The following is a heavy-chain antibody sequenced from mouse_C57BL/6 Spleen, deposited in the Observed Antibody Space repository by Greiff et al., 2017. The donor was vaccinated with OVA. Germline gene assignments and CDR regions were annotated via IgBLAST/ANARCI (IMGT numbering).Heavy chain of an antibody. CDR2: ISSGGSYT. CDR1: GFTFSSYG. D-gene: IGHD4-1*01. J-gene: IGHJ2*01. Sequence: EVKLMESGGDLVKPGGSLKLSCAASGFTFSSYGMSWVRQTPDKRLEWVATISSGGSYTYYPDSVKGRFTISRDNAKNTLYLQMSSLKSEDTAMYYCARLGGTSYFDYWGQGTTLTVSS. V-gene: IGHV5-6*01. CDR3: ARLGGTSYFDY.